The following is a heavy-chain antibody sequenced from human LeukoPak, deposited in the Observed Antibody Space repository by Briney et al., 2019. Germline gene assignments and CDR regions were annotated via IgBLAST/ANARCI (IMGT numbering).Heavy chain of an antibody. Sequence: PSETLSLTCAVYGGSSSGYYWSWTRQPPGKGLEWIGEITDSGSINYNSSLESRATISLDTSKNQFSLKLSSVTAADTAVYYCARGLWDSDVWGQGTTVTVSS. V-gene: IGHV4-34*01. D-gene: IGHD1-26*01. CDR1: GGSSSGYY. CDR2: ITDSGSI. J-gene: IGHJ6*02. CDR3: ARGLWDSDV.